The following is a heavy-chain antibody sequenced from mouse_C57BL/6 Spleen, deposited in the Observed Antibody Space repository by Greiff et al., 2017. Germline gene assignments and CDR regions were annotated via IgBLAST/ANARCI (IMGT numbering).Heavy chain of an antibody. Sequence: QVQLQQPGAELVRPGSSVKLSCKASGYTFTSYWMHWVKQRPIQGLEWIGNIDPSDSETHYNQKFKDKATLTVDKSSSTAYMQLSSLTSEDSAVYYCARRAYDFEAMDYWGQGTSVTVSS. D-gene: IGHD2-4*01. CDR3: ARRAYDFEAMDY. V-gene: IGHV1-52*01. CDR2: IDPSDSET. CDR1: GYTFTSYW. J-gene: IGHJ4*01.